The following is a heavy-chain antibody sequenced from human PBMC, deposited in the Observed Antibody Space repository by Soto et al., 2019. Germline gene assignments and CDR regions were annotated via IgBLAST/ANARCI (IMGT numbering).Heavy chain of an antibody. D-gene: IGHD3-10*01. CDR1: GYTFTSYT. V-gene: IGHV1-3*01. J-gene: IGHJ4*02. CDR2: TNAGNGNK. Sequence: QVQLVQSGAEVKKPGASVKVSCQASGYTFTSYTLHWVRQAPGQGPEWMGWTNAGNGNKKYSQRFQGRLTITSDRSASTANRELSSLNFEDTVVFYCARGGGWVGDPAFDSWGQGTLVTVSS. CDR3: ARGGGWVGDPAFDS.